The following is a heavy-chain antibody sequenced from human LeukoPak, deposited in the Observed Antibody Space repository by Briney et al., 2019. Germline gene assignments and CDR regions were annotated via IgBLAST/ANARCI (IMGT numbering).Heavy chain of an antibody. Sequence: GGSLRLSCAASGFPFSTYSMNWVRQAPGKGLEWVSSIDSSSRYTYYSDSVKGRFTISRDNAKSSLYLQMNSLRAEDTAVYYCVRNDDGDYGCDYWGQGKLVTVSS. CDR2: IDSSSRYT. CDR1: GFPFSTYS. V-gene: IGHV3-21*01. D-gene: IGHD4-17*01. J-gene: IGHJ4*02. CDR3: VRNDDGDYGCDY.